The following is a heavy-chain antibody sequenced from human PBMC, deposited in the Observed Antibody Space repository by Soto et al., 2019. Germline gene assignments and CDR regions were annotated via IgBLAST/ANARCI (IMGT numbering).Heavy chain of an antibody. V-gene: IGHV4-59*01. CDR2: IFYSGST. CDR3: ASLSSSWYGESFDY. J-gene: IGHJ4*02. CDR1: GGSISNYY. D-gene: IGHD6-13*01. Sequence: PSETLSLTCTVSGGSISNYYWSWIRQPPGKGLEWIGYIFYSGSTNYNPSLKSRVTISVDTSKNQFSLKLSSVTAADTAVYYSASLSSSWYGESFDYWGQGTLVTVSS.